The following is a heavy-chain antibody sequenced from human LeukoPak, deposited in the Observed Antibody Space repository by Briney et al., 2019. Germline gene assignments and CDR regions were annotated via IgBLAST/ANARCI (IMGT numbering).Heavy chain of an antibody. J-gene: IGHJ5*02. CDR1: GGSLLLGGYS. CDR2: IYYSGST. CDR3: ARGGSYSQWFDP. Sequence: SQTLAPPRTVFGGSLLLGGYSWSWSRPRPGKGLGWVWYIYYSGSTYYHPSLKSRVTISVDTSKNQFSLKLSSVTAADTAVYYCARGGSYSQWFDPWGQGTLVTVSS. V-gene: IGHV4-31*03. D-gene: IGHD1-26*01.